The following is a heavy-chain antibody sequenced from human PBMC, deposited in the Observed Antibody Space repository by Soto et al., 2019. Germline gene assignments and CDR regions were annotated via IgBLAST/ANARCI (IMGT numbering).Heavy chain of an antibody. Sequence: QVQLQESGPGLVKPSQTLSLTCTVSGGSISSGGYYWSWIRQHPGKGLEWIGYIYYSGSTYYNPSLQGRVTISVDTSKNPFSLELSSVTAADTAVYYCARGDYDYVWGSPGYFDYWGQGTRVTVSS. CDR2: IYYSGST. D-gene: IGHD3-16*01. J-gene: IGHJ4*02. CDR1: GGSISSGGYY. CDR3: ARGDYDYVWGSPGYFDY. V-gene: IGHV4-31*03.